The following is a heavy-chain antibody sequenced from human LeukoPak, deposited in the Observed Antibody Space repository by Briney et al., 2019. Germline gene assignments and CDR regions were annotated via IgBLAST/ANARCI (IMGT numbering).Heavy chain of an antibody. CDR1: GFTFSTYA. V-gene: IGHV3-30-3*01. D-gene: IGHD2-2*01. CDR3: AREQNFVVVPAAGWFDP. Sequence: GGSLRLSCAASGFTFSTYAMNWVRQAPGKGLEWAAIISYDGNNKYYADSVKGRFTISRDNSKNTLYLQMNSLRAEDTAVYYCAREQNFVVVPAAGWFDPWGQGTLVTVSS. J-gene: IGHJ5*02. CDR2: ISYDGNNK.